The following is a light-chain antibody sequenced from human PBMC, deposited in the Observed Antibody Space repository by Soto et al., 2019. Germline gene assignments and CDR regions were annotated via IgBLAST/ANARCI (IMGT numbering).Light chain of an antibody. CDR3: QQYDNWPPAVT. V-gene: IGKV3-15*01. CDR2: GAS. CDR1: LPISNK. Sequence: DIVLTQSPATLSVSPGERATLSCRASLPISNKLAWYPQRPGQSLRLLIYGASARAHGVPARFSGSGSWTDFTRTISSLQTEDLAVYYGQQYDNWPPAVTFGGATNVEIK. J-gene: IGKJ4*01.